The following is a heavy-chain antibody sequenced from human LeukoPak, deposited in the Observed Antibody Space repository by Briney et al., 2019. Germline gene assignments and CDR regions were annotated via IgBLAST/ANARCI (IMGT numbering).Heavy chain of an antibody. J-gene: IGHJ5*02. CDR1: GGPISSTSHY. CDR3: ARHPPPYSSGWYTPGP. D-gene: IGHD6-19*01. Sequence: SETLSLTCTVSGGPISSTSHYWGWIRQPPGRGPEWIGSIYFRGSTYYRPSLKSRVTISVDTSKNQFSLRLRSVTAADTAVYYCARHPPPYSSGWYTPGPWGQGTLVTVSS. CDR2: IYFRGST. V-gene: IGHV4-39*07.